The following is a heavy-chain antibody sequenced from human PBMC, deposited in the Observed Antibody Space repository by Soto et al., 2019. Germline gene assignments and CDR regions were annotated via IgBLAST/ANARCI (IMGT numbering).Heavy chain of an antibody. V-gene: IGHV3-64*01. Sequence: EVQLVESGGGLVQPGGSLRLSCAASGFTFSSYAMHWVRQSPGKGLEYVSAISSNGGSTYYANSVKGRFTISRDNSKNTLYLQMGSLRAEDMAVYYCARDGRFKQKFYYYYYYMDVWGKGTTVTVSS. CDR1: GFTFSSYA. CDR2: ISSNGGST. J-gene: IGHJ6*03. CDR3: ARDGRFKQKFYYYYYYMDV.